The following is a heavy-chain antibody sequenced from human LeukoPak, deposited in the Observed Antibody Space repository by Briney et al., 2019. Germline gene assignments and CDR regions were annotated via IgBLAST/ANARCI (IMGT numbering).Heavy chain of an antibody. Sequence: GASLRLSCAASGFTFSSYGMSWVRQAPGKGLEWVSVFSINGDSTYYADSVKGRFTISRDNSKNTLFLQMNSLRAEDTAMYYCIAYSSGWNWGQGTLVTVSS. CDR2: FSINGDST. D-gene: IGHD6-19*01. V-gene: IGHV3-23*01. CDR1: GFTFSSYG. J-gene: IGHJ4*02. CDR3: IAYSSGWN.